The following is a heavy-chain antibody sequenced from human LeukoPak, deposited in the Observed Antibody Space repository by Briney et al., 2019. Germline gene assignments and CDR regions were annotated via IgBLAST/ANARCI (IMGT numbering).Heavy chain of an antibody. V-gene: IGHV1-18*01. J-gene: IGHJ4*02. Sequence: AASVKVSCKASGYTFTSYGISWVRRAPGQGLEWMGWISAYNGNTNYAQKLQGRVTMTTDTSTSTAYMELRSLRSDDTAVYYCARDLQVLRFLEWSQPFDYWGQGTLVTVSS. D-gene: IGHD3-3*01. CDR3: ARDLQVLRFLEWSQPFDY. CDR1: GYTFTSYG. CDR2: ISAYNGNT.